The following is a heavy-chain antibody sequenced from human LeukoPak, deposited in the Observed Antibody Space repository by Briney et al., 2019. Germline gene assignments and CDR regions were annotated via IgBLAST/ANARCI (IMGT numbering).Heavy chain of an antibody. J-gene: IGHJ5*02. V-gene: IGHV1-2*04. Sequence: APVKVSCKASGYTFTGYYMHWVRQAPGQGLEWMGWINPNSGGTNYAQKFQGWVTMTRDTSISTAYMELSRLRSDDTAVYYCARGGYCSGGSCENWFDPWGQGTLVTVSS. CDR1: GYTFTGYY. CDR3: ARGGYCSGGSCENWFDP. D-gene: IGHD2-15*01. CDR2: INPNSGGT.